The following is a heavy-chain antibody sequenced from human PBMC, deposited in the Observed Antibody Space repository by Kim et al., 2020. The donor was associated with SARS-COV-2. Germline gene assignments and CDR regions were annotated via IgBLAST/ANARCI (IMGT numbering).Heavy chain of an antibody. CDR3: ARDAYPSGGWYNYFDY. D-gene: IGHD6-19*01. CDR1: GFTFSSYA. V-gene: IGHV3-30*04. J-gene: IGHJ4*02. CDR2: ISYDGSNK. Sequence: GGSLRLSCAASGFTFSSYAMHWVRQAPGKGPEWVAVISYDGSNKNYADSVKGRFTISRDDSKNTLWLQMNSLRPEDTAVYYCARDAYPSGGWYNYFDYWGQGTLVTVSS.